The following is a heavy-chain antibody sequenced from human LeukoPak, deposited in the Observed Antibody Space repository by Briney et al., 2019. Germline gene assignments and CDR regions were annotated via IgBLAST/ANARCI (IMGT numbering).Heavy chain of an antibody. CDR2: IYYSGST. J-gene: IGHJ3*02. V-gene: IGHV4-59*11. CDR1: GGSISSHY. Sequence: SETLSLTCTVSGGSISSHYWSWIRQPPGKELEWIGYIYYSGSTNYNPSLKSRVTISVDTSKNQFSLKLSSVTTADTAVYYCAREGPSAFDIWGQGTMVTVSS. CDR3: AREGPSAFDI.